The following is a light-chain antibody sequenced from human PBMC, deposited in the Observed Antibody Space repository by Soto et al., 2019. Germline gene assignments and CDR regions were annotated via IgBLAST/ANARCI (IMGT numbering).Light chain of an antibody. Sequence: DIQLTQSPSFLSASVGDRVTITCRASQGLSSDLAWYQQKPGKAPKLLIYAASTLQSGVPSRFSGSGSGTEFTLPISSLQPEDFATYYCQQLNSYPSTFGQGTRLEIK. CDR2: AAS. CDR1: QGLSSD. V-gene: IGKV1-9*01. J-gene: IGKJ5*01. CDR3: QQLNSYPST.